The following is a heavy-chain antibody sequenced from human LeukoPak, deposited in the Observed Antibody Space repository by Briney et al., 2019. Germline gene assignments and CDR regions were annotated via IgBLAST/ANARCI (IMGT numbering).Heavy chain of an antibody. J-gene: IGHJ5*02. CDR3: VIYDGVVRPVDP. CDR1: GYTFTSSW. D-gene: IGHD2-8*01. V-gene: IGHV5-51*01. CDR2: IAPLDSHT. Sequence: GESLKISCQASGYTFTSSWISWVRQKPGKGLEWMGSIAPLDSHTTYSPSFKAQVTISADRSINTAYLELNSLKASDKAIYYCVIYDGVVRPVDPWGRGTLVTVSS.